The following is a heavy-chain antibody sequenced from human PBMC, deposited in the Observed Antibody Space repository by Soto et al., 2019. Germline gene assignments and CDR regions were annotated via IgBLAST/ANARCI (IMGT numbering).Heavy chain of an antibody. D-gene: IGHD1-26*01. J-gene: IGHJ6*02. Sequence: GGSLRLSCAASVFTVSSYGMHWVREAPGKGLEWVAVISYDGSNKYYADSVKGRFTISRDNSKNTLYLQMNSLRAEDTAVYYCAKDVVVGATTGLGDYYYYYGMDVWGQGTTVTVSS. V-gene: IGHV3-30*18. CDR3: AKDVVVGATTGLGDYYYYYGMDV. CDR2: ISYDGSNK. CDR1: VFTVSSYG.